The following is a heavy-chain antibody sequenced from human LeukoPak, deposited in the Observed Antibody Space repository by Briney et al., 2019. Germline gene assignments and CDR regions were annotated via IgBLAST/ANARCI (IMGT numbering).Heavy chain of an antibody. CDR1: GFTFSSYS. CDR3: AREGDYYGSGSHFDY. D-gene: IGHD3-10*01. Sequence: PGGSLRLSCAASGFTFSSYSMNCVRQAPGKGLEWVSYISSSSTIYYADSVKGRFTISRDNAKNSLYLQMNSLRAEDTAVYYCAREGDYYGSGSHFDYWGQGTLVTVSS. J-gene: IGHJ4*02. CDR2: ISSSSTI. V-gene: IGHV3-48*04.